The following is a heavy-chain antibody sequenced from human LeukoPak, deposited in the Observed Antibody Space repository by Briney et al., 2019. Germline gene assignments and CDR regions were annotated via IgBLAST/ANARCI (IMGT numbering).Heavy chain of an antibody. D-gene: IGHD5-12*01. V-gene: IGHV4-59*01. CDR2: IYYSGST. CDR1: GDSISIYY. CDR3: ARVSPETWIDFAY. J-gene: IGHJ4*02. Sequence: SETLSLTSTVPGDSISIYYWSFVRQPPRKGLEWIGYIYYSGSTNYNPSLKSRVTISVATSINKFSLKLSSVTAADTPVHYCARVSPETWIDFAYSGQGTLVAVSS.